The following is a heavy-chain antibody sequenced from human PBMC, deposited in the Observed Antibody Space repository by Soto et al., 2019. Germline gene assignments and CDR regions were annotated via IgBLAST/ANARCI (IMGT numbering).Heavy chain of an antibody. CDR2: IYHSGST. Sequence: SETLSLTCTVSGGSVSGGSYYWGWIRQPPGKGLEWIGYIYHSGSTNYNPSLKSRVTISVDTSKNQFSLSLTSVTATDTAVYYCARLSAAWFDPWGQGTLVTVSS. V-gene: IGHV4-61*01. D-gene: IGHD6-19*01. J-gene: IGHJ5*02. CDR3: ARLSAAWFDP. CDR1: GGSVSGGSYY.